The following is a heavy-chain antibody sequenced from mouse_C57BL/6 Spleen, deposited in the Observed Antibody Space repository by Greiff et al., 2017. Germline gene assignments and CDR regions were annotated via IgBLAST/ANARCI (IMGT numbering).Heavy chain of an antibody. CDR3: ARDYDVYYYAMDY. CDR1: GFSLTSYG. CDR2: IWSGGST. Sequence: VKLMESGPGLVQPSQRLSITCTVSGFSLTSYGVHWVRQSPGKGLEWLGVIWSGGSTDYNAAFISRLSISKDNSKSQVFFKMNSLQADDTAIYYCARDYDVYYYAMDYWGQGTSVTVSS. V-gene: IGHV2-2*01. J-gene: IGHJ4*01. D-gene: IGHD2-3*01.